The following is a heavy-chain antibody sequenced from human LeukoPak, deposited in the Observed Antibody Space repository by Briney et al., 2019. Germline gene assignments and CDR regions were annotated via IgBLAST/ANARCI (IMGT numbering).Heavy chain of an antibody. D-gene: IGHD6-6*01. CDR2: INRDGTST. CDR1: GFSFNNYW. J-gene: IGHJ6*02. CDR3: ARGSTYYYYGMDV. Sequence: GGSLRLSCAASGFSFNNYWMHWVRQAPGKGLVWVSRINRDGTSTNYADSVKGRFTISRDNAMNTLYLQMNSLRAEDTAVYYCARGSTYYYYGMDVWGQGTTVTVSS. V-gene: IGHV3-74*01.